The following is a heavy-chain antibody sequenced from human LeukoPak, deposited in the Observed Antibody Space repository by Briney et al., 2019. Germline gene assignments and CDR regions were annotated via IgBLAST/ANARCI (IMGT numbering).Heavy chain of an antibody. CDR3: AREDSSGWGYFQH. J-gene: IGHJ1*01. D-gene: IGHD6-19*01. CDR1: GGSISSYY. Sequence: PSETLSLTCTVSGGSISSYYWSWLRQPAGKGLEGIGHIYTSGCTNYNPSLTSRVTLSVDTSKNQFSLKLSSVTAADTAVYYCAREDSSGWGYFQHWGQGTLVTVSS. CDR2: IYTSGCT. V-gene: IGHV4-4*07.